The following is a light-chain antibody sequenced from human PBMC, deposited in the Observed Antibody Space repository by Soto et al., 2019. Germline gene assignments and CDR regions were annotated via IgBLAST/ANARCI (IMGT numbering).Light chain of an antibody. Sequence: EIVLTQFPATLSLSPGERATLSCRASQSVSTFLAWYQQKPGQAPRLVVYDASKRATGIPARFSGNGSGTDFTLTISSLEPEDFAVYYCQQRSSWRVTFGGGTKVEIK. V-gene: IGKV3-11*01. CDR2: DAS. CDR1: QSVSTF. CDR3: QQRSSWRVT. J-gene: IGKJ4*01.